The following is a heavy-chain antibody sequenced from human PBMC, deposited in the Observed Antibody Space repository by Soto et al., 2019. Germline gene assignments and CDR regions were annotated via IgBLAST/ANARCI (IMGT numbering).Heavy chain of an antibody. J-gene: IGHJ4*02. CDR1: GFVFSSHW. D-gene: IGHD4-4*01. CDR2: IQPDGIEK. V-gene: IGHV3-7*01. Sequence: GGSRRLAWAASGFVFSSHWRSWVRQAPGKGLERVPSIQPDGIEKYSVASMKGRFTISRDNAENSLFLHVNSLRPQDTAVYYCADPTDLDYWGQGTQVTVSS. CDR3: ADPTDLDY.